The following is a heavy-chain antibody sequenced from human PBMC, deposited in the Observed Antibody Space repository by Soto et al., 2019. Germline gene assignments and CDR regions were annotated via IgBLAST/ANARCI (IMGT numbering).Heavy chain of an antibody. CDR2: ISAYNGDT. CDR3: ARDHAGSGWFRFDY. V-gene: IGHV1-18*01. D-gene: IGHD6-13*01. CDR1: GYTFTKYS. J-gene: IGHJ4*02. Sequence: QAQLVQSGDEVKKPGASVKVSCKTSGYTFTKYSISWVRQAPGQGLEWMGWISAYNGDTEYAQKLQGRVTLTTDASTSTSYMELRSLTADDTAMYYCARDHAGSGWFRFDYWGQGTLVTVSS.